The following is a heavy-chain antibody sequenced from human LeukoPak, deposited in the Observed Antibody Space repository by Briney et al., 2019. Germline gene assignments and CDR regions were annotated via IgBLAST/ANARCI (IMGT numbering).Heavy chain of an antibody. J-gene: IGHJ6*03. V-gene: IGHV1-2*02. Sequence: ASVKVSRKASGYTFTGYYMHWVRQAPGQGLEWMGWINPNSGGTNYAQKFQGRVTMTRDTSISTAYMELSRLRSDDTAVYYCARDRGYNTIYYYYMDVWGKGTTVTISS. CDR3: ARDRGYNTIYYYYMDV. D-gene: IGHD5-12*01. CDR1: GYTFTGYY. CDR2: INPNSGGT.